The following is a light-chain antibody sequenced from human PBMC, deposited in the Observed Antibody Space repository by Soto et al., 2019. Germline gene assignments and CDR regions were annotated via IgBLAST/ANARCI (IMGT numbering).Light chain of an antibody. CDR3: SAWDSGLRDLL. V-gene: IGLV1-51*01. Sequence: QSVLTQPPSVSAAPGQKVIVSCSGGRSNIGSNYVSWYQRFPGKAPQLLIYDNNQRPSGVPARFSGSKSGASAALDIVGLQTGDEAEYFCSAWDSGLRDLLFGGGTKVTVL. CDR2: DNN. J-gene: IGLJ3*02. CDR1: RSNIGSNY.